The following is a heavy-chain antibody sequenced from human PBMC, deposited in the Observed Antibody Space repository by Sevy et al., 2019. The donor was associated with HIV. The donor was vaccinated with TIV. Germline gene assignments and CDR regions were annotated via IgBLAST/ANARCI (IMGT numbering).Heavy chain of an antibody. V-gene: IGHV4-39*01. CDR2: IYYSGST. D-gene: IGHD3-22*01. Sequence: SETLSLTCTVSGGSISSSSYYWGWIRQPPGKGLEWIGSIYYSGSTYYNPSLKSRVTISVDTSKNQFSLKLSSVTAADTAVYYCASQGGITMIVVVYFDYWGQGTLVTVSS. CDR1: GGSISSSSYY. CDR3: ASQGGITMIVVVYFDY. J-gene: IGHJ4*02.